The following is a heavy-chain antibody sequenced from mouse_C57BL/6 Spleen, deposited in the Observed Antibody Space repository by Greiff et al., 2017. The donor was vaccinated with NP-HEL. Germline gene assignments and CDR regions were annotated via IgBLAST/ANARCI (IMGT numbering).Heavy chain of an antibody. D-gene: IGHD1-1*01. J-gene: IGHJ1*03. Sequence: QVQLKQSGPGLVQPSQSLSITCTVSGFSLTSYGVHWVRQSPGKGLEWLGVIWSGGSTDYNAAFISRLSISKDNSKSQVFFKMNSLQADDTAIYYCARMMITTVVADWYFDVWGTGTTVTVSS. CDR3: ARMMITTVVADWYFDV. CDR2: IWSGGST. V-gene: IGHV2-2*01. CDR1: GFSLTSYG.